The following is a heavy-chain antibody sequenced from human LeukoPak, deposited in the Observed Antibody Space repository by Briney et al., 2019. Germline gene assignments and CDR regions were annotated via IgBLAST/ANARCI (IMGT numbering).Heavy chain of an antibody. V-gene: IGHV4-4*09. J-gene: IGHJ6*03. Sequence: SETLSLTCTVSGGSISSYYWSWIRQAPGKGLEWVGYIYTSGSTNYNPSLKSRVTISVDTSKNQFSLKLSSVTAADTAVYYCARQASSSSSFYYYYMDVWGKGTTVTVSS. CDR2: IYTSGST. D-gene: IGHD6-6*01. CDR3: ARQASSSSSFYYYYMDV. CDR1: GGSISSYY.